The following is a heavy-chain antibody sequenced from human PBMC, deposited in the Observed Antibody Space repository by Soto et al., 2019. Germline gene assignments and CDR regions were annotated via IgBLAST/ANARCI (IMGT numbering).Heavy chain of an antibody. CDR3: ALRSMAVVPEY. CDR2: LYYGRSA. J-gene: IGHJ4*02. V-gene: IGHV4-59*11. Sequence: PSETLSLTCTFSGVTTSSHYWNWIRQPPGKGLESIGYLYYGRSANYNPSLKSRVTLSVDTSTNQCSLTLSSMTAADTAVYYCALRSMAVVPEYWGQGTLVTVSS. CDR1: GVTTSSHY. D-gene: IGHD3-22*01.